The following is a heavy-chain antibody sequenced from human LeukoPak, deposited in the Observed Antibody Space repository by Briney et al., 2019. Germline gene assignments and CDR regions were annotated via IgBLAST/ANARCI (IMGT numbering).Heavy chain of an antibody. CDR1: GFTFSIPW. Sequence: GGSVRLSCIVSGFTFSIPWMYWVRQAPGEGLVWLSLINTDRSHLHYGASVKGRFTISRDNPQSTVDLQMNSLRVEDTAIYYCVRSLTGRDEFWGQGTLVTVSP. J-gene: IGHJ4*02. D-gene: IGHD3-10*01. CDR3: VRSLTGRDEF. CDR2: INTDRSHL. V-gene: IGHV3-74*01.